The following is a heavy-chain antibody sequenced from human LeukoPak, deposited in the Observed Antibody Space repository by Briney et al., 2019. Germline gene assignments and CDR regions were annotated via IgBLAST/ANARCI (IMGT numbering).Heavy chain of an antibody. V-gene: IGHV3-23*01. CDR3: AKDRADPWELPGAFDI. CDR2: ISGSGGST. J-gene: IGHJ3*02. D-gene: IGHD1-26*01. Sequence: GGTLRLSCAASGFTFSSYGLNWVRQAPGKGLEWVSVISGSGGSTYYADSVKGRFTISRDNSKNTLYLQMNSLRAEDTAVYYCAKDRADPWELPGAFDIWGQGTMVTVSS. CDR1: GFTFSSYG.